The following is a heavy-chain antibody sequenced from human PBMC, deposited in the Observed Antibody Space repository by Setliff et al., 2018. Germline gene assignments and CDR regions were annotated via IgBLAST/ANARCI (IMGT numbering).Heavy chain of an antibody. D-gene: IGHD3-3*01. V-gene: IGHV1-3*01. CDR2: INAANGNT. Sequence: ASVKVSCKASGYTFTSYAMHWVRQAPGQRLEWMGWINAANGNTKYSQKFQGRVTITRDTSASTVYLEVSSLRSEDTAVYFCARDRFYNSWSGTSITAPHDAFDIWGQGTMVTVSS. CDR1: GYTFTSYA. J-gene: IGHJ3*02. CDR3: ARDRFYNSWSGTSITAPHDAFDI.